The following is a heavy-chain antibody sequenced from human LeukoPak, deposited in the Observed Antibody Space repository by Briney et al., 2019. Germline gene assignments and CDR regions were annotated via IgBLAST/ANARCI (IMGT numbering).Heavy chain of an antibody. CDR3: ARGGDDYSSGYPLDY. V-gene: IGHV1-2*02. J-gene: IGHJ4*02. Sequence: ASVKVSCKASGYSFSDFYMHWVRQAPGQGLEWMGWINPNSGGTDYAQKFQGRVTITADKSTSTAYMELSSLRSEDTAVYYCARGGDDYSSGYPLDYWGQGTLVTVSS. D-gene: IGHD3-22*01. CDR1: GYSFSDFY. CDR2: INPNSGGT.